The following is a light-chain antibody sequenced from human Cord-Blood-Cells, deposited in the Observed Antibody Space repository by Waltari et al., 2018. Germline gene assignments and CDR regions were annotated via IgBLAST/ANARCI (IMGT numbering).Light chain of an antibody. CDR1: QSASSY. J-gene: IGKJ4*01. Sequence: EIVLTQSPATLSLSPGERATLSCRASQSASSYLAWYQQKPGQAPRLLIYDASNSATGIPARFSGSGSGTAFTLTISSLEPEDFAVYYCQQRSNWLTFGGGTKVEIK. CDR2: DAS. CDR3: QQRSNWLT. V-gene: IGKV3-11*01.